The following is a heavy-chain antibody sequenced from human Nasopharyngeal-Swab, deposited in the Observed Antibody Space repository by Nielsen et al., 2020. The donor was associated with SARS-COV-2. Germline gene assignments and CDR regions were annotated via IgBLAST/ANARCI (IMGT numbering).Heavy chain of an antibody. CDR2: SRNEAHSFTT. V-gene: IGHV3-72*01. CDR1: GFTLSEHY. CDR3: VRADISGYFDY. D-gene: IGHD3-22*01. Sequence: GGSLRLSCAASGFTLSEHYMDWVRQAPGKGLEWVGRSRNEAHSFTTEYAASVKGRFTFSRDDSENSLYLQMNSLKIEDTAVYYCVRADISGYFDYWGQGTLVTVSS. J-gene: IGHJ4*02.